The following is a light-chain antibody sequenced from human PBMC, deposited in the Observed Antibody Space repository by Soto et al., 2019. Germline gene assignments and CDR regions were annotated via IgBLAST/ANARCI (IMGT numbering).Light chain of an antibody. Sequence: EIVMTQSPATLSVSPGERATLSCRASQSVSSNFAWCQQKPGQAPRLLIYGASTSATGIPARFSGSGSGAEFTLTISSLQSEDFAVYYCQQYNNWPPWTFGQGTKVEIK. CDR2: GAS. V-gene: IGKV3-15*01. J-gene: IGKJ1*01. CDR3: QQYNNWPPWT. CDR1: QSVSSN.